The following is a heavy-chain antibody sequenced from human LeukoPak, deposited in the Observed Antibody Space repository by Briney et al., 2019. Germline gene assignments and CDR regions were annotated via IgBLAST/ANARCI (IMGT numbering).Heavy chain of an antibody. CDR2: IYYSGST. CDR1: GGSISSSSYY. J-gene: IGHJ4*02. Sequence: SETLSLTCTVSGGSISSSSYYWGWIRQPPGKGLEWIGSIYYSGSTYYNPSLKSRVTISVDTSKNQFSLRLSSVTAADTAVYYCAREERYSSSWGYWGQGTLVTVSS. V-gene: IGHV4-39*07. D-gene: IGHD6-13*01. CDR3: AREERYSSSWGY.